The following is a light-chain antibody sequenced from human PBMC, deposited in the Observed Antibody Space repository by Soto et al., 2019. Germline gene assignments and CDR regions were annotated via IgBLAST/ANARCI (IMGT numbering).Light chain of an antibody. Sequence: EIVLTQSPGTLSLSPGERATLSCRASQSVRTKLAWYQQKPCQAPRLLIYGASSRATGIPARFSGSGSGTDFTLTISSLEPEDFAVYYCQQRSNWPWTFGQGTKVDIK. CDR2: GAS. J-gene: IGKJ1*01. V-gene: IGKV3-11*01. CDR3: QQRSNWPWT. CDR1: QSVRTK.